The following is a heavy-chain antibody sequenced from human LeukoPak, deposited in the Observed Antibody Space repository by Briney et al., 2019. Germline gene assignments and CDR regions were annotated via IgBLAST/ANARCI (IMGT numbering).Heavy chain of an antibody. J-gene: IGHJ4*02. CDR2: MYHSGST. CDR3: ARVAPPYYYGSGDRYFDY. D-gene: IGHD3-10*01. CDR1: GYSISIGYY. V-gene: IGHV4-38-2*02. Sequence: SETLSLTCTVSGYSISIGYYWGWIRQSPGKGLEWIATMYHSGSTYYNPSLKSRVTISVDTSKNQFSLKLSSVTAADTAVYYCARVAPPYYYGSGDRYFDYWGQGTLVTVSS.